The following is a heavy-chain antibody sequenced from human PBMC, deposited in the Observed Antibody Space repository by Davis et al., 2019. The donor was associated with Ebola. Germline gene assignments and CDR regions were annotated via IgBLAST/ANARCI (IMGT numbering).Heavy chain of an antibody. CDR2: ITNDGTRT. J-gene: IGHJ4*02. Sequence: GESLKISCAASGFIFSDYWMNWVRQTPGKGLVWVSRITNDGTRTSYADSVQGRFTISRDKSKNTVYLQMNSLRAEDTAVYYCAKEIGGSGWYSIDYWGQGTLVTVSS. V-gene: IGHV3-74*01. CDR3: AKEIGGSGWYSIDY. D-gene: IGHD6-19*01. CDR1: GFIFSDYW.